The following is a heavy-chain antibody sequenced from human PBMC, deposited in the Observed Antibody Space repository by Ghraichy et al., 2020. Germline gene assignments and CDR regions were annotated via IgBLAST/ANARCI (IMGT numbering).Heavy chain of an antibody. D-gene: IGHD3-9*01. J-gene: IGHJ6*02. CDR2: INSDGRTT. Sequence: GGSLRLSCGASGFTLSNYWMHWVRQVPGEGLVWLSHINSDGRTTTYADSVKGRFTTSRDNARNRVYLHMDSLRAEDTGVYYCTRVKYHDITGPYGMDVWGQGTTVTVSS. CDR1: GFTLSNYW. CDR3: TRVKYHDITGPYGMDV. V-gene: IGHV3-74*01.